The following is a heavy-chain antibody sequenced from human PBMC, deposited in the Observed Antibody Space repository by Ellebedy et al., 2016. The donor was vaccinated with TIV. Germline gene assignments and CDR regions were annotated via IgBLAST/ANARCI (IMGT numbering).Heavy chain of an antibody. J-gene: IGHJ4*02. Sequence: GGSLRLSXAASGFSFTNSNMNWVRQAPGKGLEWISYISSNSLSIYYADSVKGRFTISRDNAKKSLFLQMDSLRDEDTAVYYCARVRDNSEDWGQGTLVTVSS. CDR3: ARVRDNSED. CDR1: GFSFTNSN. V-gene: IGHV3-48*02. D-gene: IGHD3-22*01. CDR2: ISSNSLSI.